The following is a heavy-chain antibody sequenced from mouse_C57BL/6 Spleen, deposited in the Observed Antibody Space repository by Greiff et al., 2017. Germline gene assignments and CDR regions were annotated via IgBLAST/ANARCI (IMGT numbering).Heavy chain of an antibody. J-gene: IGHJ3*01. D-gene: IGHD3-2*02. CDR3: ASLDSSGYWFAY. V-gene: IGHV1-81*01. Sequence: QVQLKQSGAELARPGASVKLSCKASGYTFTSYGISWVKQRTGQGLEWIGEIYPRSGNTYYNEKFKGKATLTADKSSSTAYMELRSLTSEDSAVYFCASLDSSGYWFAYWGQGTLVTVSA. CDR1: GYTFTSYG. CDR2: IYPRSGNT.